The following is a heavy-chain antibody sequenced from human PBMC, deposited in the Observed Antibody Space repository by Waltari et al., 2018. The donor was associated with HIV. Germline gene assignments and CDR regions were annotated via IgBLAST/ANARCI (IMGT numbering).Heavy chain of an antibody. V-gene: IGHV3-21*06. CDR2: ISRSSDYI. CDR1: GFTFGRYA. CDR3: TATVTTRGTFDY. Sequence: EVQLVDSGGGLAKPGGSRRLSCAASGFTFGRYAMNWVRQAPGKGLEWIAYISRSSDYIYYADSVKRRFIISRDNAKNSVFLDMNNMRDVDTAVYYCTATVTTRGTFDYWGQGTMVPVS. J-gene: IGHJ4*02. D-gene: IGHD4-17*01.